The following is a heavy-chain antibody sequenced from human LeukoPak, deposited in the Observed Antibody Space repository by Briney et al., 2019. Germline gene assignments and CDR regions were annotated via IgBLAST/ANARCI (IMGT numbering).Heavy chain of an antibody. CDR3: AKGPWDY. V-gene: IGHV3-30-3*01. J-gene: IGHJ4*02. CDR1: GFTFSSYA. Sequence: PGRSLRLSCAASGFTFSSYATHWVRQAPGKGLEWVAVISYDGSNKYYADSVKGRFTISRDNSKNTLYLQMNSLRAEDTAVYYCAKGPWDYWGQGTLVTVSS. CDR2: ISYDGSNK.